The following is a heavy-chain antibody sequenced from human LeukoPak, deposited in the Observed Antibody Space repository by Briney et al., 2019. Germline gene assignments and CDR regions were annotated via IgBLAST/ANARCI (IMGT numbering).Heavy chain of an antibody. Sequence: GRSLRLSCAASGFTFSSYAMHWVRQAPGKGLEWVAVISYDGSNKYYADSVKGRFTISRDNSKNTLYLQMNSLRAEDTAVYYCAKDQGSSSPDYWGQGTLVTVSS. V-gene: IGHV3-30*04. J-gene: IGHJ4*02. CDR2: ISYDGSNK. CDR3: AKDQGSSSPDY. CDR1: GFTFSSYA. D-gene: IGHD6-13*01.